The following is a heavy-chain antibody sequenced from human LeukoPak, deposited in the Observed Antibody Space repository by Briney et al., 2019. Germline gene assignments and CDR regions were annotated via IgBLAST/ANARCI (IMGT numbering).Heavy chain of an antibody. D-gene: IGHD6-13*01. V-gene: IGHV4-4*09. Sequence: SETLSLTCTVSGGSISSYYWSWIRQPPGKGLEWIGYIYTSGSTNYNPSLKSRVTIPVDTSKNQFSLKLSSVTAADTAVYYCARRGSSWSGWFDPWGQGTLVTVSS. J-gene: IGHJ5*02. CDR3: ARRGSSWSGWFDP. CDR1: GGSISSYY. CDR2: IYTSGST.